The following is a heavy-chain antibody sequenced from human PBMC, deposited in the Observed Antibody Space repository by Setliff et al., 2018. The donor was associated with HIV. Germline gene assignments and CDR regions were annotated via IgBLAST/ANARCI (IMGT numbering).Heavy chain of an antibody. CDR1: GFTFIKYG. CDR3: ARAPGDILTAYFGGLDY. J-gene: IGHJ4*02. D-gene: IGHD3-9*01. V-gene: IGHV3-30*02. CDR2: IRSDGSNK. Sequence: PGGSLRLSCATSGFTFIKYGLHWVRQAPGKGLEWVASIRSDGSNKYYADSVTGRFTISRDDSKNTLYLQTNSLRAEDTAVYYCARAPGDILTAYFGGLDYWGQGALVTVSS.